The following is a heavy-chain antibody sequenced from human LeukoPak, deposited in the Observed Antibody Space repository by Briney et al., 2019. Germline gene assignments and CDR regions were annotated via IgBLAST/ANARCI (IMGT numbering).Heavy chain of an antibody. CDR2: IILILGIA. CDR3: ARVLLWFGESNSSYYYGMDV. Sequence: GSSVKVSCKASGGTFSSYAISWVRQAPGQGLEWMGRIILILGIANYAQKFQGRVTITADKSTSTAYMELISLRSEDTAVYYCARVLLWFGESNSSYYYGMDVWGQGTTVTVSS. J-gene: IGHJ6*02. V-gene: IGHV1-69*04. CDR1: GGTFSSYA. D-gene: IGHD3-10*01.